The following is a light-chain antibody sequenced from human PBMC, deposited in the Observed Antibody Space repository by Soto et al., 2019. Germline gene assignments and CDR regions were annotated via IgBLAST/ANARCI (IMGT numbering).Light chain of an antibody. J-gene: IGKJ2*01. CDR3: QHYTSFPYT. CDR1: ESISLW. Sequence: DIQMTQSPSTLSASVGDRVTITCRASESISLWLAWFQQKPGKAPKLLIYKASTLASEVPSRFSGSGSGTEFTLTIRSLQPDDFAVYYCQHYTSFPYTFGQGTKVDI. V-gene: IGKV1-5*03. CDR2: KAS.